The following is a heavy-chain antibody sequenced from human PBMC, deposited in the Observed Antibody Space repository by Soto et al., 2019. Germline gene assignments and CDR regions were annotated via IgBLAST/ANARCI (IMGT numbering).Heavy chain of an antibody. Sequence: SETLSLTCAVSGYSISSGYYWGWIRQPPGKGLEWIGSIFHSGRTYYNPSLRSRVTISVDTSKNQVSLKLSSLTAADTAVYYCARGGDIGVVTANFPDYWGQGTLVTVSS. CDR1: GYSISSGYY. CDR3: ARGGDIGVVTANFPDY. J-gene: IGHJ4*02. D-gene: IGHD2-21*02. V-gene: IGHV4-38-2*01. CDR2: IFHSGRT.